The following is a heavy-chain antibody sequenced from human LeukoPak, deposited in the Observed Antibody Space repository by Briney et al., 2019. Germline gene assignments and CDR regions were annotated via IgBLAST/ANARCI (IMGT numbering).Heavy chain of an antibody. CDR2: IYYSGST. D-gene: IGHD1-14*01. V-gene: IGHV4-59*08. CDR1: GGSISSYY. J-gene: IGHJ3*02. CDR3: ARLASPIDRDDAFDI. Sequence: SETLSLTCTVSGGSISSYYWSWIRQPPGKGLEWIGYIYYSGSTNYNPSLKSRVTISVDTSKNQFSLKLSSVTAADTAVYYCARLASPIDRDDAFDIWGQGTMVTVSS.